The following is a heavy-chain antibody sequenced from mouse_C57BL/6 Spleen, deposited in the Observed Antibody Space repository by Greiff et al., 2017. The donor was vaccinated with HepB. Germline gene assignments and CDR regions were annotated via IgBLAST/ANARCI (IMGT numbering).Heavy chain of an antibody. CDR3: ARGDYGYDWYFDV. CDR1: GYTFTSYW. CDR2: IHPNSGST. Sequence: QVQLQQPGAELVKPGASVKLSYKASGYTFTSYWMHWVKQRPGQGLEWIGMIHPNSGSTNYNEKFKSKATLTVDKSSSTAYMQLSSLTSEDSAVYYCARGDYGYDWYFDVWGTGTTVTVSS. J-gene: IGHJ1*03. D-gene: IGHD2-2*01. V-gene: IGHV1-64*01.